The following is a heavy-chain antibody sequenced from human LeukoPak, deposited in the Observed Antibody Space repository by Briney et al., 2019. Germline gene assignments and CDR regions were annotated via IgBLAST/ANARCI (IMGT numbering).Heavy chain of an antibody. Sequence: PSETLSLTCTVSGGSISSYYWSWIRQPPGKGLEWIGYIYYSGSTNYNPSLKSRVTISVDTSKNQFSLKLSSVTAADTAVYYCARHEGESSGWYREFDYWGQGTLVTVSS. CDR2: IYYSGST. CDR3: ARHEGESSGWYREFDY. D-gene: IGHD6-19*01. V-gene: IGHV4-59*08. J-gene: IGHJ4*02. CDR1: GGSISSYY.